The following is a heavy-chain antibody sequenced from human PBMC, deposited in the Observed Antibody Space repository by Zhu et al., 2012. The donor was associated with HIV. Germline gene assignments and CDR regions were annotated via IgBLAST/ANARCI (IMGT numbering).Heavy chain of an antibody. Sequence: QVQLHQWGAGLLKPSETLSLTCAVYGGSFRAYYWSWIRQPPGKGLEWIGEINHSGSTNYNPSLKSRVTMSVDTSKNQFSLKLTSVTAADTAVYYCARGGSCSGGSCYFDYWGQGSLVNRLL. D-gene: IGHD2-15*01. CDR2: INHSGST. CDR1: GGSFRAYY. J-gene: IGHJ4*02. V-gene: IGHV4-34*01. CDR3: ARGGSCSGGSCYFDY.